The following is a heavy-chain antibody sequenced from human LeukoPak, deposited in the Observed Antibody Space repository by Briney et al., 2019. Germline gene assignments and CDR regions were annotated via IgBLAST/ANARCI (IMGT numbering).Heavy chain of an antibody. J-gene: IGHJ4*02. CDR2: IIPILGIA. V-gene: IGHV1-69*04. Sequence: ASVKVSCKASGGTFSSYAISWVRQAPGQGLEWMGRIIPILGIANYAQKFQGRVTITADKSTSTAYMELSSLRSDDTAVYYCARVAEDCSSTRCYAGVDYWGQGTLVTVSS. CDR3: ARVAEDCSSTRCYAGVDY. D-gene: IGHD2-2*01. CDR1: GGTFSSYA.